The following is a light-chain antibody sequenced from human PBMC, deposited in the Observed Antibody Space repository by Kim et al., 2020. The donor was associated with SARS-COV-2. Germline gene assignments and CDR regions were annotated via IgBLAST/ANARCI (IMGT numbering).Light chain of an antibody. CDR3: QQYDSAPST. J-gene: IGKJ1*01. CDR2: GES. CDR1: HSVTSNY. V-gene: IGKV3-20*01. Sequence: PGERTAPHCRARHSVTSNYLAWYQQRPGQPPRLLIYGESSRATDIPDKFSGSGSETDFTVTISRLEPDDFAMYYCQQYDSAPSTFGQGTKVDIK.